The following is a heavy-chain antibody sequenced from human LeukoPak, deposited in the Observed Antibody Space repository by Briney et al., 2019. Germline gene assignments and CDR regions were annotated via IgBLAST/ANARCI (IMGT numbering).Heavy chain of an antibody. CDR3: ARAVTMVRGVIMDYYYGMDV. J-gene: IGHJ6*04. CDR1: GGTFNSYA. CDR2: IIPIFGTA. V-gene: IGHV1-69*06. Sequence: GASVKVSCKASGGTFNSYAISWVRQALGQGLEWMGGIIPIFGTANYAQKFQGRVTITADKSTSTAYMELSSLRSEDTAVYYCARAVTMVRGVIMDYYYGMDVWGKGTTVTVSS. D-gene: IGHD3-10*01.